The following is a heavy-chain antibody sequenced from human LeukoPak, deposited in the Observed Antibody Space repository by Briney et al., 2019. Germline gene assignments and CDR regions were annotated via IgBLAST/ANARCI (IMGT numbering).Heavy chain of an antibody. CDR1: GFTFSNCA. CDR3: ASTVSTSYGMDV. CDR2: IGGSGT. D-gene: IGHD5/OR15-5a*01. V-gene: IGHV3-23*01. J-gene: IGHJ6*02. Sequence: GGSLRLSCVASGFTFSNCAMSWVRQAPGKELEWVSTIGGSGTYYADSVKGRLTISRDNSKNTLYLQMNSLRAEDTAIYYCASTVSTSYGMDVWGQGTTVTVSS.